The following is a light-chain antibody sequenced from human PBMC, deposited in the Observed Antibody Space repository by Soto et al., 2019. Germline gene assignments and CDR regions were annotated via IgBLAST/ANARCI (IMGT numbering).Light chain of an antibody. J-gene: IGKJ2*01. CDR3: QQSYSTPYT. CDR1: QSISSY. Sequence: DIQMTQSPSSLSASVGDRVTITCRASQSISSYLNWYQQKPGKAPKLLIYAASSLQSGVPSRFSGCGSGTDFTLTISSLQPEDFATYYCQQSYSTPYTFGQGTKVDIK. V-gene: IGKV1-39*01. CDR2: AAS.